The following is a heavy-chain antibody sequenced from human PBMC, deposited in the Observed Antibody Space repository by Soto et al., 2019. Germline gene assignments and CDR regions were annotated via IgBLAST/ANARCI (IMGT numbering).Heavy chain of an antibody. D-gene: IGHD6-19*01. V-gene: IGHV1-18*01. CDR3: ARDSSGRAIFDS. CDR1: GYTFTSYG. Sequence: QVQLVQSGGEVKKPGASVKVSCRASGYTFTSYGISWVRQAPGQGLEWLGWTSASMVTNYAQKFQGRVTMTTDTSTSTAYMELRSLRFDDTAVYYCARDSSGRAIFDSWGQRTLVTVSS. J-gene: IGHJ4*02. CDR2: TSASMVT.